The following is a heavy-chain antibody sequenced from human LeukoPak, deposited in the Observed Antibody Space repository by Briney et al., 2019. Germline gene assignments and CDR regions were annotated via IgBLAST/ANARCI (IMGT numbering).Heavy chain of an antibody. D-gene: IGHD3-10*01. V-gene: IGHV3-23*01. CDR2: ISGSGGST. CDR1: GGSFSGYY. CDR3: AKDFASLWFGEFGPIDY. J-gene: IGHJ4*02. Sequence: ETLSLTCAVYGGSFSGYYWSWVRQAPGKGLEWVSAISGSGGSTYCADSVKGRFTISRDNSKNTLYLQMNSPVAEGTAVYYCAKDFASLWFGEFGPIDYWGQGTLVTVSS.